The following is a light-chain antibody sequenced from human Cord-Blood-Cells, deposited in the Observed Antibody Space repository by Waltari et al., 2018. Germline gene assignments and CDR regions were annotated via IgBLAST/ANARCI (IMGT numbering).Light chain of an antibody. J-gene: IGKJ3*01. Sequence: DTQRTQSPSSLSASVGDRVTITCRASQSISSYLNCYQQKPGKAPKLLIYAASSLQSGVPSRFSGSGSGTDFTLTISSLQPEDFATYYCQQSYSTPFTFGPGTKVDIK. CDR1: QSISSY. V-gene: IGKV1-39*01. CDR2: AAS. CDR3: QQSYSTPFT.